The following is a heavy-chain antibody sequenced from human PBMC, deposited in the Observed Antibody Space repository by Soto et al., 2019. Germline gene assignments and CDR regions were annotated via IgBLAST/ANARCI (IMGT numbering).Heavy chain of an antibody. CDR2: ISGSGGST. CDR3: AKDPRLSSGWNLSPGMDV. V-gene: IGHV3-23*01. Sequence: GGSLRLSCAASGFTFSSYAMSWVRQAPGKGLEWVSAISGSGGSTYYADSVKGRFTISRDNSKNTLYLQMNSLRAEDTAVYYCAKDPRLSSGWNLSPGMDVWGQGNTVTVS. CDR1: GFTFSSYA. D-gene: IGHD6-19*01. J-gene: IGHJ6*02.